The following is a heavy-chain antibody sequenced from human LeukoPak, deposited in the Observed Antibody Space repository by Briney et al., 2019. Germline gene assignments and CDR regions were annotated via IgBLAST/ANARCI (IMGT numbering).Heavy chain of an antibody. V-gene: IGHV1-2*02. CDR2: INPDSGDT. CDR1: GYSLTNYY. J-gene: IGHJ5*02. CDR3: ARDRAAGGSHNWFDP. Sequence: ASVKVSCKASGYSLTNYYLHWARQAPGEGLEWMGWINPDSGDTRSAEKFQGRVTMTRDPSVNTAYMELSGLSSDDTAVYYCARDRAAGGSHNWFDPWGQGTQVTVSS. D-gene: IGHD6-13*01.